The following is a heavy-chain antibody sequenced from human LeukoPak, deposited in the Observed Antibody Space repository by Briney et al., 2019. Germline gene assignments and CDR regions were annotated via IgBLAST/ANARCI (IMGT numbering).Heavy chain of an antibody. CDR3: ARATHGDSHLYY. V-gene: IGHV1-69*05. J-gene: IGHJ4*02. D-gene: IGHD4-17*01. CDR2: IIPIFGTA. Sequence: SVKVSRKASGGTFSSYAISWVRQAPGQGLEWMGRIIPIFGTANYAQKFQGRVTITTDESTSTAYMELSSLRSEDTAVYYCARATHGDSHLYYWGQGTLVTVSS. CDR1: GGTFSSYA.